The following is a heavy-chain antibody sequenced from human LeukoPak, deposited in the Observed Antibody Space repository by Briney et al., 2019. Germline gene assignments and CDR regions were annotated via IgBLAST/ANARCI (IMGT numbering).Heavy chain of an antibody. V-gene: IGHV3-23*01. CDR3: VVVSYCAVDCYDY. Sequence: GGSLRLSCAASGFTFSRYWMNWVRQAPGKGLEWVSAISGSGGRTYYADSVRGRFTISRDNSKNTVYVQMNSLRAEDTAVYFCVVVSYCAVDCYDYWGQGTLVTVSS. CDR1: GFTFSRYW. CDR2: ISGSGGRT. J-gene: IGHJ4*02. D-gene: IGHD2-21*01.